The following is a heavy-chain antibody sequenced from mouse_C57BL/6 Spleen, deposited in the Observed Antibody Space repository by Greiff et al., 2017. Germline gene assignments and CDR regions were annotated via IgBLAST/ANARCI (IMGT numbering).Heavy chain of an antibody. CDR3: TRTEDGYYFDY. V-gene: IGHV6-6*01. Sequence: EVQLVESGGGLVQPGGSMKLSCAASGFTFSDAWMDWVRQSPEKGLEWVAEIRNKANNHATYYAVSVKGRFTISRDDSKSSVYLQMNSLRAEDTGIYYGTRTEDGYYFDYWGQGTTLTVSS. CDR1: GFTFSDAW. CDR2: IRNKANNHAT. D-gene: IGHD2-3*01. J-gene: IGHJ2*01.